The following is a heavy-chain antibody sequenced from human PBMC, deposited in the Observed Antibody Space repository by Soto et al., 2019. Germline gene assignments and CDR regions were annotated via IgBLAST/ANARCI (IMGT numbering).Heavy chain of an antibody. CDR3: ARDLDLPYYFDY. V-gene: IGHV3-30-3*01. J-gene: IGHJ4*02. Sequence: QVQLVESGGGVVQPARSLRLSCAASGFTFSSSAMHWVRQAPGKGLEWVTVISHDGTSKYYADSVKGRFTISRDNSKSGVYLQMDSLRADDTAVYFCARDLDLPYYFDYWGQGTLVTVSS. CDR1: GFTFSSSA. CDR2: ISHDGTSK.